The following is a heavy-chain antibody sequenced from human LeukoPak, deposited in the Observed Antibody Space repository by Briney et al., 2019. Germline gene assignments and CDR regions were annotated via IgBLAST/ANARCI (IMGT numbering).Heavy chain of an antibody. V-gene: IGHV3-30-3*01. CDR3: ARKGDYDSSGYWTDY. CDR1: GFTFSSYA. Sequence: GGSLRLSCAASGFTFSSYAMHWVRQAPGKGLEWVAVISYDGSNKYYADSVKGRFTISRDNSKNTLYLQMNSLRAEDTAVYYCARKGDYDSSGYWTDYWGQGTLVTVSS. J-gene: IGHJ4*02. D-gene: IGHD3-22*01. CDR2: ISYDGSNK.